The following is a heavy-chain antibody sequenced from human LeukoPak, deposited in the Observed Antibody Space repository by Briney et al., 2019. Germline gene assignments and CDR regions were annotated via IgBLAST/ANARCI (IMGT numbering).Heavy chain of an antibody. CDR1: GFTFSSYA. CDR2: ISGSGGST. Sequence: GGSLRLSCAASGFTFSSYAMSWVRQAPGKGLEWVSAISGSGGSTYYADSVKGRLTISRDNSKNTLYPQMNSLRAEDTAVYYCAKDLELRFLEWLRPFDYWGQGTLVTVSS. D-gene: IGHD3-3*01. J-gene: IGHJ4*02. CDR3: AKDLELRFLEWLRPFDY. V-gene: IGHV3-23*01.